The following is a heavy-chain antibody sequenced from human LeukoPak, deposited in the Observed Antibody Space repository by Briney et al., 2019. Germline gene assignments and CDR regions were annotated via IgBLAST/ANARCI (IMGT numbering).Heavy chain of an antibody. CDR3: ARAYYYDSSPSYYFDY. CDR2: INHSGST. CDR1: GGSFSGYY. Sequence: SETLSLTCAVYGGSFSGYYWSWIRQPPGKGLEWIGEINHSGSTYYNPSLKSRVTISVDTSKNQFSLKLSSVTAADTAVYYCARAYYYDSSPSYYFDYWGQGTLVTVSS. D-gene: IGHD3-22*01. J-gene: IGHJ4*02. V-gene: IGHV4-34*01.